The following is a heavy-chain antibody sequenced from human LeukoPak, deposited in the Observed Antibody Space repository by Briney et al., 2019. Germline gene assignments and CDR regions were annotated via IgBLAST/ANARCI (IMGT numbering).Heavy chain of an antibody. CDR1: GGTFSSYA. CDR2: IIPILGIA. J-gene: IGHJ6*02. CDR3: ARPARFLEWLLDYYGMDV. Sequence: SVKVSCKASGGTFSSYAISWVRQAPGQGLEWMGRIIPILGIANYAQKFQGRVTITADKSTSTAYMELSSLRSEDTAVYYCARPARFLEWLLDYYGMDVWGQGTTVTVSS. D-gene: IGHD3-3*01. V-gene: IGHV1-69*04.